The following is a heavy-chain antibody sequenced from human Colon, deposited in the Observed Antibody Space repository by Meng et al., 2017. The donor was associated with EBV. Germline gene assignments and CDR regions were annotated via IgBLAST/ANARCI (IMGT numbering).Heavy chain of an antibody. CDR2: INPNSGGT. J-gene: IGHJ4*02. V-gene: IGHV1-2*02. D-gene: IGHD3-22*01. CDR3: AKVRDISSDSSSYYDY. Sequence: AEVEKPGASVKVSCKASGYTFTGYYLHWVRQAPGQGLEWMGWINPNSGGTNYAQKFQGRVTMTRDTSISTAYMELSRLRSDDTAIYYCAKVRDISSDSSSYYDYWGQGTLVTVSS. CDR1: GYTFTGYY.